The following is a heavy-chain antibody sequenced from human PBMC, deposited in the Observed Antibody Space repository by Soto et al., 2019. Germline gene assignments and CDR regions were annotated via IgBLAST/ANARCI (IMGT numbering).Heavy chain of an antibody. CDR3: VRGSGGFDY. CDR2: IYYSGST. D-gene: IGHD3-16*01. J-gene: IGHJ4*02. CDR1: GGSISGYY. V-gene: IGHV4-59*01. Sequence: SETLSLTCTVSGGSISGYYWSWIRQPPGKGPEWIGYIYYSGSTNYNPSLKSRVTISVDTPKNQFSLKLSSVTAADTAVYYCVRGSGGFDYWGQGTLVTVSS.